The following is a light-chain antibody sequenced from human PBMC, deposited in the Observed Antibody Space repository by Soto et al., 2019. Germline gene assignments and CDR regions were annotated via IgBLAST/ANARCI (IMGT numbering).Light chain of an antibody. V-gene: IGKV1-9*01. J-gene: IGKJ4*01. CDR2: AAS. CDR3: QQLTTYPLT. Sequence: DIQLTQSPSFLSASVGDRVTITCRASQGISSYLAWYQQKPGTAPKLLIYAASTSQSGVPSRFSGSGSGTEFTLTISSLQPEDFATYYCQQLTTYPLTFGGGTKVEI. CDR1: QGISSY.